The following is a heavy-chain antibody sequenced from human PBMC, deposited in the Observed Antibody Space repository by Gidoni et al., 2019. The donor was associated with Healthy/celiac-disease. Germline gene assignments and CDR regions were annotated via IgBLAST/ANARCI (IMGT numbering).Heavy chain of an antibody. Sequence: EVKLLESGGVLVQPGGSLRLSCSASGLTCRSSAMSWVRQAPGKGLEGVSTMSGSGGSTYYADSVKGRFTITRDNSKNTLYLQMNSQRAEDTAVYYGAKSGRQMVRGVIDYWGQGTLVTVSS. D-gene: IGHD3-10*01. CDR2: MSGSGGST. CDR1: GLTCRSSA. CDR3: AKSGRQMVRGVIDY. V-gene: IGHV3-23*01. J-gene: IGHJ4*02.